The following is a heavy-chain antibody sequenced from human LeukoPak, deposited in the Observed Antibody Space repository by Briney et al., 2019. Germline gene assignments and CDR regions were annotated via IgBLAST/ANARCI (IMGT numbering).Heavy chain of an antibody. CDR1: GFTFSSYG. V-gene: IGHV3-23*01. J-gene: IGHJ4*02. CDR3: ARRAPSHDFDD. Sequence: PGGTLRLSCAASGFTFSSYGMSWVRQAPGKGLEWVSAISGSGGSTYYADSVKGRFTISRDNAKKSLYLQMNSLRVEDTALYYCARRAPSHDFDDWGQGTLVTVSS. CDR2: ISGSGGST.